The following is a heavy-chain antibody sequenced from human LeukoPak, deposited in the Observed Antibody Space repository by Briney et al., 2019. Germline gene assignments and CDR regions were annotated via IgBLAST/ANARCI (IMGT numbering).Heavy chain of an antibody. CDR1: GGSISSGGYY. CDR2: IYYSGST. Sequence: PSETLSPTCTVSGGSISSGGYYWSWIRQHPGKGLEWIGYIYYSGSTYYNPSLKSRVTISVDTSKNQFSLKLSSVTAADTAVYYCARVDGWDYVVYWGQGTLVTVSS. V-gene: IGHV4-31*03. CDR3: ARVDGWDYVVY. J-gene: IGHJ4*02. D-gene: IGHD1-26*01.